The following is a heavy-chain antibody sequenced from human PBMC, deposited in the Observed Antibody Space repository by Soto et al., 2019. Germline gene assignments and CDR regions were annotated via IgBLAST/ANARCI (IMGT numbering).Heavy chain of an antibody. CDR2: IYYSGST. D-gene: IGHD3-9*01. CDR3: ARAGYFDYYFDY. V-gene: IGHV4-59*01. J-gene: IGHJ4*02. CDR1: GGSISSYY. Sequence: QVQLQESGPGLVKPSETLSLTCTVSGGSISSYYWSWIRQPPGKGLVWIGYIYYSGSTNYNPSLKSRVTISVDTSKNQFSLKLSSVTAADTAVYYCARAGYFDYYFDYWGQGTLVTVSS.